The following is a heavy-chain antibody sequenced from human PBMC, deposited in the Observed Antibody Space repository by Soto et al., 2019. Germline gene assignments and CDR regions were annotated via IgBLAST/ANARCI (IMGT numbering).Heavy chain of an antibody. J-gene: IGHJ6*02. CDR1: GGTFSSYA. D-gene: IGHD1-20*01. V-gene: IGHV1-69*12. CDR2: IIPIFATA. Sequence: QVQLVQSGAEVNKPGSSVKVSCKASGGTFSSYAISWVRQAPGQGLEWMGGIIPIFATADYAQKFQGRVTITADESTSTAYMELSSLRSEDTAVYYCARSITGTVSYYYGMDVWGQGTTVTVSS. CDR3: ARSITGTVSYYYGMDV.